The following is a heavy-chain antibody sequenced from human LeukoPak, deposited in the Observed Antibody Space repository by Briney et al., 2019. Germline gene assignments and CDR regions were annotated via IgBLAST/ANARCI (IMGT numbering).Heavy chain of an antibody. J-gene: IGHJ4*02. D-gene: IGHD4-17*01. V-gene: IGHV3-7*01. CDR1: GFTISSYA. CDR3: ARDGDGDYVDY. CDR2: IKQDGSEK. Sequence: GGSLRLSCAASGFTISSYAMNWVRQAPGKGLEWVANIKQDGSEKDYVDSVKGRFTISRDNAKNSLYLQMNSLRAEDTAVYYCARDGDGDYVDYWGQGTLVTVSS.